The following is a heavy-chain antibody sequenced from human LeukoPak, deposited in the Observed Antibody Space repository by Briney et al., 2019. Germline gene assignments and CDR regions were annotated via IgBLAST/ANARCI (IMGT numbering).Heavy chain of an antibody. CDR2: IYYSGST. D-gene: IGHD3-10*01. V-gene: IGHV4-59*08. Sequence: PSETLSLTCTVSSDSISSYYWSWIRQPPGKGLEWIGYIYYSGSTNYNPSLKSRVTISVDTSKKQFSLKLSSVTAADTAVYYCARHRGYGSGSYFFDYWGQGTLVTVSS. CDR1: SDSISSYY. CDR3: ARHRGYGSGSYFFDY. J-gene: IGHJ4*02.